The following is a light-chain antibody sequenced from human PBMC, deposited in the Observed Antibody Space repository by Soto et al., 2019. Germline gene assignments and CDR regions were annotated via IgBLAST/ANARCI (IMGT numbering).Light chain of an antibody. CDR2: GNS. J-gene: IGLJ2*01. CDR1: SSNIGAGYD. CDR3: QSYDSILSGVV. Sequence: QSVLTQPPSVSGAPGQRVTISCTGSSSNIGAGYDVHWYQQIPGTAPKLLIYGNSNRPSGVPDRFYGSKSGTSASLAITGLQAEDEADYYCQSYDSILSGVVFGGGTKLTVL. V-gene: IGLV1-40*01.